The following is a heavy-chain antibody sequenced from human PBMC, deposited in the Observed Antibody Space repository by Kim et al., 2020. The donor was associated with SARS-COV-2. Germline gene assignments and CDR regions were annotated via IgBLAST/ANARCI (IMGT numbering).Heavy chain of an antibody. Sequence: GGSLRLSCAASGFTFSSYTMNWVCQAPGKGLEWVSYISSSSNTIYYADSVKGRFTISRDNAKNSLYLQMNSLRDEDTAVYYCVRGHGRVGGSGNNGWAQGTLVTVSS. CDR3: VRGHGRVGGSGNNG. CDR1: GFTFSSYT. D-gene: IGHD3-10*01. J-gene: IGHJ4*02. CDR2: ISSSSNTI. V-gene: IGHV3-48*02.